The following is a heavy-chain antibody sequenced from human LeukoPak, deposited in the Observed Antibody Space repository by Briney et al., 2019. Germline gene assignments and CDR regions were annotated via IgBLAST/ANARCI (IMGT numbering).Heavy chain of an antibody. Sequence: ASVKVSCKASGYSFTGYYTHWVRQAPGQGLEWMGWINPNSGGTSYAQKFQGTVTMTRDTSISTAYMEVSRLGSDDTAVYYCARSRDTAMDAFDYWGQGTLVTVSS. CDR2: INPNSGGT. J-gene: IGHJ4*02. CDR3: ARSRDTAMDAFDY. CDR1: GYSFTGYY. V-gene: IGHV1-2*02. D-gene: IGHD5-18*01.